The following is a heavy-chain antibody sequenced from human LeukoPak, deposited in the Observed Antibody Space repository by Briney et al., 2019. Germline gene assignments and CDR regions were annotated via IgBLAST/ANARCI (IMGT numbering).Heavy chain of an antibody. D-gene: IGHD3-22*01. CDR2: IIPILGIA. CDR1: GGTFSSYA. Sequence: SVKVSCKASGGTFSSYAISWVRQAPGQGLEWMGRIIPILGIANYAQKFQGRVTITADKSTSTAYMELSSLRSEDTAVYYCAGDSSGYYYFDYWGQRTLVTVSP. CDR3: AGDSSGYYYFDY. V-gene: IGHV1-69*04. J-gene: IGHJ4*02.